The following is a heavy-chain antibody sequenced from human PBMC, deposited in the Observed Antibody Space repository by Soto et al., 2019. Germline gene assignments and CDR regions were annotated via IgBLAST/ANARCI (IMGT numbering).Heavy chain of an antibody. CDR2: ISYDGSNK. J-gene: IGHJ4*02. Sequence: VGSLRLSCAASGFTFSSYAMHWVRQAPGKGLEWVAVISYDGSNKYYADSVKGRFTISRDSSKNTLYLQMNSLRAEDTAVYYCASSGSFFLDYWGQGTLVTVSS. V-gene: IGHV3-30-3*01. CDR3: ASSGSFFLDY. CDR1: GFTFSSYA. D-gene: IGHD1-26*01.